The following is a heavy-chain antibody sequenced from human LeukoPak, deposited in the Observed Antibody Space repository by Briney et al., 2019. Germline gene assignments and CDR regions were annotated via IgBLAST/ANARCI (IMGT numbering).Heavy chain of an antibody. CDR3: ARPPSSMVRGVIPFDY. CDR2: ISYDGSNK. Sequence: GGSLRLSCAASGFTFSSYAMHWVRQAPGKGLEWVAVISYDGSNKYYADSVKGRFTISRDNSKNTLYLQMNCLRAEDTAVYYCARPPSSMVRGVIPFDYWGQGTLVTVSS. J-gene: IGHJ4*02. CDR1: GFTFSSYA. D-gene: IGHD3-10*01. V-gene: IGHV3-30*04.